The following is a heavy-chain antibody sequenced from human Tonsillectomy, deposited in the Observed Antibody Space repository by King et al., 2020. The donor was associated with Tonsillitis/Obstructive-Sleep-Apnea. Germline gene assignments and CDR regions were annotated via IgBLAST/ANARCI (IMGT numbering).Heavy chain of an antibody. J-gene: IGHJ3*02. CDR2: ISSSSSYI. V-gene: IGHV3-11*05. CDR3: ARVGTTTIRAFDI. CDR1: GFTFSDYY. Sequence: VQLVESGGGLVKPGGSLRLSCAASGFTFSDYYMSWIRQAPGKGLEWVSYISSSSSYINYADSVKGRFTISIDNAKNSLYLQMNSLRAEDTAVYYCARVGTTTIRAFDIWGQGTMVTVSS. D-gene: IGHD1-26*01.